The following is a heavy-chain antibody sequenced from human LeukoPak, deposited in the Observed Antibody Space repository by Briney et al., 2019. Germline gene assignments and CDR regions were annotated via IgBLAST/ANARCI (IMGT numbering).Heavy chain of an antibody. CDR1: GGSISSHY. Sequence: ESSETLSLTCTVSGGSISSHYWSWIRQPPGKGLEWIGYIYYSGSTNYNPSLKSRVTISVDTSKNQFSLKLSSVTAADTAVYYCAREGHDYVWGSYRERYYFDYWGQGTLVTVSS. D-gene: IGHD3-16*01. CDR2: IYYSGST. CDR3: AREGHDYVWGSYRERYYFDY. V-gene: IGHV4-59*11. J-gene: IGHJ4*02.